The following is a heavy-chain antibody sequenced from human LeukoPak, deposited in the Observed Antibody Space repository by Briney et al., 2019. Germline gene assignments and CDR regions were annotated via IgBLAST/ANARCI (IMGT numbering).Heavy chain of an antibody. CDR3: AKDIVLITPEAFDI. D-gene: IGHD2-8*01. CDR2: IRYDGSNK. V-gene: IGHV3-30*02. CDR1: GFTLSSYG. J-gene: IGHJ3*02. Sequence: PGGSLRLSCAASGFTLSSYGMHWVRQAPGKGLEWVAFIRYDGSNKYYADSVKGRFTISRDNSKNTLYLQMNSLRAEDTAVYYCAKDIVLITPEAFDIWGQGTMVTVSS.